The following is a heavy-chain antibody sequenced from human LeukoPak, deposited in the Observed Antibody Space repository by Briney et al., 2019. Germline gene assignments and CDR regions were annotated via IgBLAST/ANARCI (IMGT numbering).Heavy chain of an antibody. V-gene: IGHV4-4*07. CDR2: IYTSGST. J-gene: IGHJ4*02. CDR1: GGSISSYY. CDR3: ARAGIAVAGNLGADFDY. D-gene: IGHD6-19*01. Sequence: TSETLSLTCTVSGGSISSYYWSWIRQPAGKGLEWIGRIYTSGSTSYNPSLKSRVTMSVDTSKNQFSLKLSSVTAADTAVYYCARAGIAVAGNLGADFDYWGQGTLVTVSS.